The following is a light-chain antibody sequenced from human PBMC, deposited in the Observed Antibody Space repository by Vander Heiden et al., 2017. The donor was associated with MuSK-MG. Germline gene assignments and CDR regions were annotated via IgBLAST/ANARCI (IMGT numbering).Light chain of an antibody. CDR1: QSIFYSPNNKNY. V-gene: IGKV4-1*01. CDR3: QHYYYTRLGT. Sequence: DIVLTQSPDSLAVSLGERATINCKSSQSIFYSPNNKNYLAWYQHKPGQPPKLLIYWASTRESGVPDRFSGSGSGRDFTLTISSLQAEDVAVYYCQHYYYTRLGTFGQGTKLEIK. CDR2: WAS. J-gene: IGKJ2*02.